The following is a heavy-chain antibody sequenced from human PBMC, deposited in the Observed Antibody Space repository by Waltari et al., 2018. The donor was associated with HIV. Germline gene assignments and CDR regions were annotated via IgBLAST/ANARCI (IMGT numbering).Heavy chain of an antibody. D-gene: IGHD3-22*01. V-gene: IGHV1-2*02. Sequence: QVQLVQSGAEMKKPGASVMVSCKASGYTFTGYYMPWVRQAHGQGLEWMGWINPPSGDTNCAQKFQGRVTLTRDTSISTAYMELSRLRHDDTAVYYCARPAEDYYDSSGYVYWGQGTLVTVSS. CDR2: INPPSGDT. CDR3: ARPAEDYYDSSGYVY. CDR1: GYTFTGYY. J-gene: IGHJ4*02.